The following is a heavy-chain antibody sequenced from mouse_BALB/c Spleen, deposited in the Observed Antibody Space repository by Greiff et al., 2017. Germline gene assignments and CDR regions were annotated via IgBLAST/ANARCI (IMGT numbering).Heavy chain of an antibody. CDR2: ISSGGSYT. D-gene: IGHD2-3*01. CDR1: GFTFSSYT. Sequence: EVKLQESGGGLVKPGGSLKLSCAASGFTFSSYTMSWVRQTPEKRLEWVATISSGGSYTYYPDSVKGRFTISRDNAKNTLYLQMSSLKSEDTAMYYCTRGSYDGYYFFAYWGQGTLVTVSA. V-gene: IGHV5-6-4*01. CDR3: TRGSYDGYYFFAY. J-gene: IGHJ3*01.